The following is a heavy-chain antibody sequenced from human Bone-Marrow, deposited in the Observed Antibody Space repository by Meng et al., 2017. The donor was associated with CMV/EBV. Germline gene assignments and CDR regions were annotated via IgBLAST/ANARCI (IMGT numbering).Heavy chain of an antibody. CDR3: SRAEVLRFVWWFFPPPDY. CDR2: INPDSGGT. D-gene: IGHD2-21*01. CDR1: GYTFTDYF. J-gene: IGHJ4*02. Sequence: ASVKVSCKASGYTFTDYFVHWVRQAPGQGLEWMGWINPDSGGTNYAQKFQGRVTMTRDTSINTAYMEVRRLRSDDAAVYYCSRAEVLRFVWWFFPPPDYWGQGTLVTVSS. V-gene: IGHV1-2*02.